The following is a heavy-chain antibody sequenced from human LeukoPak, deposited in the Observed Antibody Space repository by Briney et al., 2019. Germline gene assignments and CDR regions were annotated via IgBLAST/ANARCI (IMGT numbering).Heavy chain of an antibody. CDR1: GFSFSKYG. V-gene: IGHV3-21*01. J-gene: IGHJ1*01. Sequence: GGSLRLSCAASGFSFSKYGMNWVRQAPGKGLEWVSFISSGRTFMFYADSVKGRFTISRDNAKNSLYLQMNSLRAEDTAVYYCAAYDNSGYSGKYFQHWGQGTLVTVSS. D-gene: IGHD3-22*01. CDR2: ISSGRTFM. CDR3: AAYDNSGYSGKYFQH.